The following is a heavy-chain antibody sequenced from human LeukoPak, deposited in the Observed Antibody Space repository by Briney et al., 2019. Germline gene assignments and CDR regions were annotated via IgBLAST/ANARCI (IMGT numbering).Heavy chain of an antibody. D-gene: IGHD6-13*01. CDR2: IYSGGST. J-gene: IGHJ6*03. CDR3: AREMKAAAADYYYYYMDV. V-gene: IGHV3-53*01. Sequence: GGSLRLSCAASGFTVSSNYMSWVRQAPGKGLEWVSVIYSGGSTYYADSVKGRFTISRDNSKNTLYLQMNSLRAEDTAVYYCAREMKAAAADYYYYYMDVWGKGTTVTVSS. CDR1: GFTVSSNY.